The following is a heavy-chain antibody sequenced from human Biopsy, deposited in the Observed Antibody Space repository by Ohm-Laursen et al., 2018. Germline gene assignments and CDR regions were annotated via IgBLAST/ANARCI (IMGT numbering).Heavy chain of an antibody. V-gene: IGHV4-59*01. CDR2: IYYTGST. CDR1: RDSISNYY. J-gene: IGHJ4*02. CDR3: VGDSRGGHLNTTLITGKNLDS. Sequence: GTLSLTCTVSRDSISNYYWTWIRQSPGKGLEWIGYIYYTGSTNYNPSVKSRVTISVDTSKNQFSLKLNSVTAADTAVYFCVGDSRGGHLNTTLITGKNLDSWGQGILVTVSS. D-gene: IGHD3-16*01.